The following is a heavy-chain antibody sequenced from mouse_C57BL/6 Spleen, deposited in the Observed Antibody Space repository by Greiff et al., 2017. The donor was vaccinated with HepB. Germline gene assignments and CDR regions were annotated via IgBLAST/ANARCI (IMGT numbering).Heavy chain of an antibody. CDR3: ARDYGSPFAY. CDR2: INPSTGGT. CDR1: GYSFTGYY. Sequence: VQLKQSGPELVKPGASVKISCKASGYSFTGYYMNWVKQSPEKSLEWIGEINPSTGGTTYNQKFKAKATLTVDKSSSTAYMQLKSLTSEDSAVYYCARDYGSPFAYWGQGTLVTVSA. D-gene: IGHD1-1*01. J-gene: IGHJ3*01. V-gene: IGHV1-42*01.